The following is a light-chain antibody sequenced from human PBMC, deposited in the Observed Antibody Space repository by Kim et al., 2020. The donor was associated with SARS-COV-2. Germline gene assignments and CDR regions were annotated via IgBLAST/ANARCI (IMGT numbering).Light chain of an antibody. Sequence: EIVLTQSPGTLSLSPGERATLSCRASQSVSSSYLAWYQQKPGQAPRLVIYGASSRATGIPDRFSGSGSGTDFTLTISRLEPEDFAVYYCQQYGSSPPTFGRGTRLDIK. CDR1: QSVSSSY. J-gene: IGKJ5*01. CDR3: QQYGSSPPT. V-gene: IGKV3-20*01. CDR2: GAS.